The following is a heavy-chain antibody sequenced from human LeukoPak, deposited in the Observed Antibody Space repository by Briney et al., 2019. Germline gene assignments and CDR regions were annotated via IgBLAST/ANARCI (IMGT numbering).Heavy chain of an antibody. CDR2: INSDGSST. Sequence: PGGSLRLSCAASGFTFSSYWMHWVRQAPGKGLVWVSRINSDGSSTSYADSVKGRFTISRDNAKNTLYLQMNSLRAEDTAVYYCARRYSSSWSGLGYYYCGMDVWGQGTTVTVSS. CDR3: ARRYSSSWSGLGYYYCGMDV. J-gene: IGHJ6*02. V-gene: IGHV3-74*01. CDR1: GFTFSSYW. D-gene: IGHD6-13*01.